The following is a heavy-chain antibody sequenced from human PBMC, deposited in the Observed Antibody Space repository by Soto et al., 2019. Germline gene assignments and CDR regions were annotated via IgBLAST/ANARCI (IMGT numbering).Heavy chain of an antibody. D-gene: IGHD2-21*02. CDR3: ARGGHVVVVTAAFDY. CDR1: GYTFTSYG. J-gene: IGHJ4*02. V-gene: IGHV1-46*01. CDR2: VNPSGGHT. Sequence: ASVKVSCKASGYTFTSYGISWVRQAPGQGLEWMGTVNPSGGHTTYAQHFLGRVTMTRDTSTSTLYMELTSLTSDDTAIYYCARGGHVVVVTAAFDYWGQGSLVTVSS.